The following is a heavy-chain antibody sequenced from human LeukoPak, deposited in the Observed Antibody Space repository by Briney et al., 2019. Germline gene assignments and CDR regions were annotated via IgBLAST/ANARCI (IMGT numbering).Heavy chain of an antibody. J-gene: IGHJ4*02. CDR1: GGSISNTNW. CDR2: ISLTGLT. D-gene: IGHD2-8*01. V-gene: IGHV4-4*02. Sequence: PSETLSLTCGVFGGSISNTNWWSWVRPPPGQGLEWIGEISLTGLTHYNPSLESRVTVSLDKSKNQLSLNLTSVTAADTAVYYCSRENGAFSPFGYWGQGTLVTVLS. CDR3: SRENGAFSPFGY.